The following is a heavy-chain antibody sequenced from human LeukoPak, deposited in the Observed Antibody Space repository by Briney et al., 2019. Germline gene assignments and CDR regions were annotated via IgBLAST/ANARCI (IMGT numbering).Heavy chain of an antibody. CDR2: ITTDGSDS. V-gene: IGHV3-74*01. J-gene: IGHJ4*02. Sequence: GGSLRLSCEVSGFAFSAYWMSWVRQAPGKGLEWVSRITTDGSDSGYADPVKGRFTVSRDNAKNTLYLQMNSLRVEDTAMYYCATSKDGLGDYWGRGTLVTVSS. CDR3: ATSKDGLGDY. D-gene: IGHD3/OR15-3a*01. CDR1: GFAFSAYW.